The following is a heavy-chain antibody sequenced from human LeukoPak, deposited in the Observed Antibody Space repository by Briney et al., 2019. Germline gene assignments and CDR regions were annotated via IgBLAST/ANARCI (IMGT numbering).Heavy chain of an antibody. V-gene: IGHV4-34*01. D-gene: IGHD6-13*01. CDR1: GGSFSGYY. Sequence: SETLSLTCAVYGGSFSGYYWSWIRQPPGKGLEWIGEINHSGSTNYNPSLKSRVTISVDTSKNQFSLKLSSVTAADTAVYYCARAGVGSSWDLAYWGQGTLVTVSS. CDR3: ARAGVGSSWDLAY. CDR2: INHSGST. J-gene: IGHJ4*02.